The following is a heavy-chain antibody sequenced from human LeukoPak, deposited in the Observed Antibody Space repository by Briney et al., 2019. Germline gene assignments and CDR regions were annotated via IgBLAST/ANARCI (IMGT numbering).Heavy chain of an antibody. D-gene: IGHD3-22*01. Sequence: PGGSLRLSCAASGFTFSSYAMTWARQAPGKGLEWVSAISGSGGNTYYADSVKGRFTISRDNSKNTLYLHMNSLRAEDTAVYYCAKDKVGWYDSSSYSLFDYWGQGTLVTVSS. CDR2: ISGSGGNT. CDR3: AKDKVGWYDSSSYSLFDY. CDR1: GFTFSSYA. V-gene: IGHV3-23*01. J-gene: IGHJ4*02.